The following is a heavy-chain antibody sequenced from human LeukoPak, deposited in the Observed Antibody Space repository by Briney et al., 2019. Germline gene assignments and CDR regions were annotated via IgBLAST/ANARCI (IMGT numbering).Heavy chain of an antibody. J-gene: IGHJ5*01. Sequence: SETLSLTCAVYGGSFSGYYWSWIRQPPGKGLEWIGEINHSGSTNYNPSLKSRVTISVDTSKNQFSLKLSSVTAADTAVYYCARALCINGICEWFDPWGQGTLVTVSS. V-gene: IGHV4-34*01. D-gene: IGHD2-8*01. CDR2: INHSGST. CDR1: GGSFSGYY. CDR3: ARALCINGICEWFDP.